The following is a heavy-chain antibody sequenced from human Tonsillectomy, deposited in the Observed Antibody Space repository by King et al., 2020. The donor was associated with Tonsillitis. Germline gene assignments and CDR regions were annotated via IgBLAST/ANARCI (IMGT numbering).Heavy chain of an antibody. D-gene: IGHD3-10*01. Sequence: VQLVESGGGLVQPGGSLRLSCAASGFTFSSYAMSWVRQAPGKGLEWVSAISGSGGSTYYADSVKGRFTISRDNSKNTLYLQMNSLRAEDTAVYYCAKDRSSGRGRSMVRGVIDWFDPWGQGTLVTVSS. CDR3: AKDRSSGRGRSMVRGVIDWFDP. J-gene: IGHJ5*02. CDR1: GFTFSSYA. V-gene: IGHV3-23*04. CDR2: ISGSGGST.